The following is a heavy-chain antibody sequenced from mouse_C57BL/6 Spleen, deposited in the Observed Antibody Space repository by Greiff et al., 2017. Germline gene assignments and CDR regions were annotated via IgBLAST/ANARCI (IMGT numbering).Heavy chain of an antibody. J-gene: IGHJ2*01. V-gene: IGHV1-69*01. CDR2: IDPSDSYT. Sequence: QVQLQQPGAELVMPGASVKLSCKASGYTFTSYWMHWVKQRPGQGLEWIGEIDPSDSYTNYNQKFKGKSTLTVDKSSITAYMQLSSLTSEDSAVYYCARWNTTEEYWGQGTTLTVSS. CDR3: ARWNTTEEY. D-gene: IGHD1-1*01. CDR1: GYTFTSYW.